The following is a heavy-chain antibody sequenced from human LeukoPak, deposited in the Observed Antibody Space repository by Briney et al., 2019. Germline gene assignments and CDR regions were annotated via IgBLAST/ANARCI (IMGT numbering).Heavy chain of an antibody. Sequence: GGSLRLSCAASGFSFSNYGMHWARQAPGKGLEWVALIWNDGTNKYYADSVKGRFTISRDNSKNMVYLQMNSLRAEDTAVYYCAKGGSYYDSSGHDYWGQGTLVTVSS. J-gene: IGHJ4*02. D-gene: IGHD3-22*01. CDR1: GFSFSNYG. V-gene: IGHV3-33*06. CDR3: AKGGSYYDSSGHDY. CDR2: IWNDGTNK.